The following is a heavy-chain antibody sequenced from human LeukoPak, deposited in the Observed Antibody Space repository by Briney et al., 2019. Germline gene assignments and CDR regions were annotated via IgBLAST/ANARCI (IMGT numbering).Heavy chain of an antibody. Sequence: GGSLRLSCAASGFTFSSYGMSWVRQASGKGLEWVSAISGSGGSTYYADSVKGRFTISRDNSKNTLYLQMNSLRAEDTAVYYCARAWYSSGYYDYWGQGTLVTVSS. V-gene: IGHV3-23*01. CDR1: GFTFSSYG. CDR2: ISGSGGST. CDR3: ARAWYSSGYYDY. J-gene: IGHJ4*02. D-gene: IGHD6-19*01.